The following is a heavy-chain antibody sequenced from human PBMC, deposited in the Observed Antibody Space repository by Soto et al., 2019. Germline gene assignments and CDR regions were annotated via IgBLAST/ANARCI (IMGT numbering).Heavy chain of an antibody. CDR1: CFTLSSYM. CDR3: ARDALYPQGKWLNLAL. CDR2: ISNSGSSM. V-gene: IGHV3-48*03. J-gene: IGHJ4*02. Sequence: GWSLRLSCASSCFTLSSYMMNCVRQAAWQWLGGISYISNSGSSMDYADSVKGRFTMSRGNAKNSLCLPMNSLRAEHTALSYCARDALYPQGKWLNLALWGQGTLVP. D-gene: IGHD5-12*01.